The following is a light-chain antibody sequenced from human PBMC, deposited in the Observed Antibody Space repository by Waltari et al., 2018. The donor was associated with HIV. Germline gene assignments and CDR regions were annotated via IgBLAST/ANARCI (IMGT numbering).Light chain of an antibody. Sequence: QSALPQPPSASGSPGQSVTIPSTGTRSDVGGSNHVPWYQQHPGKAPKLMIYGVNKRPSGVPDRFSGSKSGNTASLTVSGLQGEDEAEYYCSSYGGSNNVVFGGGTKLTVL. J-gene: IGLJ2*01. CDR3: SSYGGSNNVV. V-gene: IGLV2-8*01. CDR2: GVN. CDR1: RSDVGGSNH.